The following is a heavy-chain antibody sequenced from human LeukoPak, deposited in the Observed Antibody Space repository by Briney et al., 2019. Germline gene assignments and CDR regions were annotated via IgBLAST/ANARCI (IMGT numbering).Heavy chain of an antibody. CDR1: GFTFSSYS. J-gene: IGHJ5*02. D-gene: IGHD2-15*01. CDR3: ARDPSGYCSGGSCYRFDP. Sequence: PGGSLRLSCAASGFTFSSYSMNWVRQAPGKGLEWVSSISSSSSYIYHADSVKGRFTISRDNAKNSLYLQMNSLRAEDTAVYYCARDPSGYCSGGSCYRFDPWGQGTLVTVSS. V-gene: IGHV3-21*01. CDR2: ISSSSSYI.